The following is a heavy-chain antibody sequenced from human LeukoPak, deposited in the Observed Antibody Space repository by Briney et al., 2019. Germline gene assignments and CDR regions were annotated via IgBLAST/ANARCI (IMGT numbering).Heavy chain of an antibody. J-gene: IGHJ6*02. V-gene: IGHV3-23*01. Sequence: RAGGSLRLSRAVSGFTFTSYAMSWVRQAPGKGLEWVSAISGSGGSTCYADSVKGRFTIARDNSKNTLYLQMNSLRGEDTAVYYCAKERASSSWKGMDVWGQGTTVTVSS. CDR2: ISGSGGST. CDR3: AKERASSSWKGMDV. D-gene: IGHD6-13*01. CDR1: GFTFTSYA.